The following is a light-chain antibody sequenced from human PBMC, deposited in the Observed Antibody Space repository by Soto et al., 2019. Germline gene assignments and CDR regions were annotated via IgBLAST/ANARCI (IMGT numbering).Light chain of an antibody. J-gene: IGKJ1*01. V-gene: IGKV2-28*01. CDR3: MQPLQSWT. CDR1: QSLLHSNGYNY. CDR2: LGS. Sequence: ILMTQSPLSLPVTPGEPASISCRSSQSLLHSNGYNYLDWYLQKPGQSPQLLIYLGSNRASGVPDRFSGSGSGTDFTLKISRVEAEDVGVYYCMQPLQSWTFCQGTKVDI.